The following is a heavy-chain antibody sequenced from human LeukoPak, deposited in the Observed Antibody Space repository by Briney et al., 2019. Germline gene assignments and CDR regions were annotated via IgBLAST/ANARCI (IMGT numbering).Heavy chain of an antibody. D-gene: IGHD3-9*01. J-gene: IGHJ4*02. CDR1: GFTFSSYW. CDR3: ARNLRSIYDILTEDYFDY. CDR2: IKQDGSEK. Sequence: GGSLRLPCAASGFTFSSYWMSWVRQAPGKGLEWVANIKQDGSEKYYVDSVKGRFTISRDNAKNSLYLQMNSLRAEDTAVYYCARNLRSIYDILTEDYFDYWGQGTLVTVSS. V-gene: IGHV3-7*01.